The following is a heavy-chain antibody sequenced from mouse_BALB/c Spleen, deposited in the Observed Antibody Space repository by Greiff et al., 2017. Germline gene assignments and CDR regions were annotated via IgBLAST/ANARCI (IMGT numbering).Heavy chain of an antibody. D-gene: IGHD2-14*01. CDR2: ISYSGST. CDR1: GYSITSDYA. Sequence: ESGPGLVKPSQSLSLTCTVTGYSITSDYAWNWIRQFPGNKLEWMGYISYSGSTSYNPSLKSRISITRDTSKNQFFLQLNSVTTEDTATYDCARSYRYEGYAIDYWGQGTSVTVSS. CDR3: ARSYRYEGYAIDY. V-gene: IGHV3-2*02. J-gene: IGHJ4*01.